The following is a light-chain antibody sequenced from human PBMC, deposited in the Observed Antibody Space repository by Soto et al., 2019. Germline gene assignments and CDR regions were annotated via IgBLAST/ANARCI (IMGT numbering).Light chain of an antibody. J-gene: IGKJ1*01. CDR2: GAS. Sequence: SPGHRDTLSCRASQTLSSTFLAWYQQRRGQAPRLLIYGASSRATDIPHRFSGSGSGTDFTLTISSLEPEDSAVYYCQQSGNSPWTFGQCSKVDIK. CDR3: QQSGNSPWT. CDR1: QTLSSTF. V-gene: IGKV3-20*01.